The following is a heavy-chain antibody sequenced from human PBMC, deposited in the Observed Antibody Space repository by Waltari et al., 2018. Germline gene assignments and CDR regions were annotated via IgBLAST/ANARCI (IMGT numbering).Heavy chain of an antibody. V-gene: IGHV4-39*01. D-gene: IGHD3-22*01. Sequence: QLQLQESGPGLVKPSETLSLTCTVSGGSISSSSYYWGWIRQPPGKGLEWSGSIYYSGSTSCNPSLKRRVPISVDTSKKQFSLMLGSVTAADTAVYYGARQGPMIVVFWGQGTLVTVSS. J-gene: IGHJ1*01. CDR2: IYYSGST. CDR1: GGSISSSSYY. CDR3: ARQGPMIVVF.